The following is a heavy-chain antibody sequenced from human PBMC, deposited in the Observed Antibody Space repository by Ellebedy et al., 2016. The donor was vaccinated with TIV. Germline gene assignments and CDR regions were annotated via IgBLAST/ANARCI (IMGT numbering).Heavy chain of an antibody. V-gene: IGHV1-2*02. CDR1: GYTFTGYY. CDR2: INPNSGGT. CDR3: ARGALGYCSGGSCRYGMDV. J-gene: IGHJ6*02. D-gene: IGHD2-15*01. Sequence: ASVKVSCKASGYTFTGYYMHWVRQAPGQGLEWMGWINPNSGGTTYAQKFQGRVTMTRDTSISTAYMELSSLRSEDTAVYYCARGALGYCSGGSCRYGMDVWGQGTTVTVSS.